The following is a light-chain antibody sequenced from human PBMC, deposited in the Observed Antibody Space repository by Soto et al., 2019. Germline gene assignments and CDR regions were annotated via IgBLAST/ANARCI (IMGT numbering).Light chain of an antibody. CDR3: GTWDYTLTAVV. CDR2: DTN. CDR1: TSNIQNNF. Sequence: QSVLTQPPSVSAAPGQTVTISCSGSTSNIQNNFVSWYQRLPGTAPKLLIYDTNKRPSGIPDRFSGSKSGTSATLGITGLQTGDEGDYYCGTWDYTLTAVVFGGGTKLTVL. V-gene: IGLV1-51*01. J-gene: IGLJ2*01.